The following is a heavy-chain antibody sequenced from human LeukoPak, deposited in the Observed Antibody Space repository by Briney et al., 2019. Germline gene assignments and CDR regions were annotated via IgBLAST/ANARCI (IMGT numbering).Heavy chain of an antibody. Sequence: PGESLKTSCKGSGYSFTSYWIGWARQMPGKGLEWMGIIYPGDSDTRYSPSFQGQVTISADKSISTAYLQWSSLKASDTAMYYCASSLGIYDSSGYRVFDYWGQGTLVTVSS. D-gene: IGHD3-22*01. CDR3: ASSLGIYDSSGYRVFDY. CDR1: GYSFTSYW. V-gene: IGHV5-51*03. J-gene: IGHJ4*02. CDR2: IYPGDSDT.